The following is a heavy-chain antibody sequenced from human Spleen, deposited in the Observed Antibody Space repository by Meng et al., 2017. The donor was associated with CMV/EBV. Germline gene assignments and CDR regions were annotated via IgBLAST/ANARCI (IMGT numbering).Heavy chain of an antibody. Sequence: GGSLRLSCVASGITFSDYWMTWVRQAPGRGLEWVADISPDASETHYVDSVRGRFTISRDNAKNSVYPQMDSLRAEDTAVYSCARYKLYLPPFAPWGQGTLVTVSS. D-gene: IGHD1-14*01. J-gene: IGHJ5*02. CDR3: ARYKLYLPPFAP. CDR1: GITFSDYW. CDR2: ISPDASET. V-gene: IGHV3-7*01.